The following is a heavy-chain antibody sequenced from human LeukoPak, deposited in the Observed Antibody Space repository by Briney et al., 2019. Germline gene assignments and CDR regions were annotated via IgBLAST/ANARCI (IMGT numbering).Heavy chain of an antibody. D-gene: IGHD3-22*01. V-gene: IGHV1-18*01. Sequence: ASVKVSCKASGYTFTSYGISWVRQAPGQGLEWMGWISSYNGNTNYAQKLQGRVTMTTDTSTSTAYMELRSLRSDDTAVYFCARWDNYYDSSGYYVPSDYWGQGTLVTVSS. CDR3: ARWDNYYDSSGYYVPSDY. CDR1: GYTFTSYG. J-gene: IGHJ4*02. CDR2: ISSYNGNT.